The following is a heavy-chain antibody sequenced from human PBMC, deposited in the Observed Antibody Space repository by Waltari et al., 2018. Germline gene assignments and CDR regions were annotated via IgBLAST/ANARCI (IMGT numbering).Heavy chain of an antibody. D-gene: IGHD6-13*01. Sequence: QVQLQESGPGLVKPSETLSLTCTVSGGSISSHYWSWIRQPPGKGLEWIGYIYYSGSTNYNPSLKSRVTISVDTSKNQFSLKLSSVTAADTAVYYCARDCDAAAGAFDPWGQGTLVTVSS. CDR1: GGSISSHY. CDR2: IYYSGST. V-gene: IGHV4-59*11. CDR3: ARDCDAAAGAFDP. J-gene: IGHJ5*02.